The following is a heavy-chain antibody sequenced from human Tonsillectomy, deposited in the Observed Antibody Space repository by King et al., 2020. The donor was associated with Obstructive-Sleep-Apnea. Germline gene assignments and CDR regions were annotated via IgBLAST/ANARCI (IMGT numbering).Heavy chain of an antibody. CDR2: IYHSGST. Sequence: MQLQESGPGLVKPSETLSLTCTVSGGSISSSSYYWGWIRQPPGKGLEWIGSIYHSGSTYYNPSLKSQVTMSVDTSKNQFSLKLSSVTAADTAVYYCARTYYYDSRGYPRGNVFDIWGQGTMVTVSS. CDR1: GGSISSSSYY. D-gene: IGHD3-22*01. V-gene: IGHV4-39*07. CDR3: ARTYYYDSRGYPRGNVFDI. J-gene: IGHJ3*02.